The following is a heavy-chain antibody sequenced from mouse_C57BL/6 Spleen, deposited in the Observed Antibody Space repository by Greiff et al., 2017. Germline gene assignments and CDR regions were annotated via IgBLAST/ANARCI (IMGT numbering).Heavy chain of an antibody. CDR2: IDPEDGET. CDR3: ARAGTTVVGAVSYWYVDV. Sequence: VQLQQSGAELVKPGASVKLSCTASGFNIKDYYMHWVKQRTEQGLEWIGRIDPEDGETKYAPKFQGKATRTADPSSNTAYLQLSSLTSEETAVYYCARAGTTVVGAVSYWYVDVWGTGTTVTVSS. J-gene: IGHJ1*03. V-gene: IGHV14-2*01. CDR1: GFNIKDYY. D-gene: IGHD1-1*01.